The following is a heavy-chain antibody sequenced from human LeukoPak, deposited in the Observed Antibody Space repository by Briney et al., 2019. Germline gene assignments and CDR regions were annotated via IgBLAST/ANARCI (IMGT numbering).Heavy chain of an antibody. D-gene: IGHD2-15*01. V-gene: IGHV3-23*01. Sequence: QAGGSLRLSCAASGFTFSTYAMSWVRQAPGKGLEWVSAISGSTGRTYYADSVKGRFTISRDNSRNTLYLQMNNLRAEDTAVYYCAPRVVGSAPFDYWGQGPWSPSPQ. CDR2: ISGSTGRT. CDR3: APRVVGSAPFDY. J-gene: IGHJ4*02. CDR1: GFTFSTYA.